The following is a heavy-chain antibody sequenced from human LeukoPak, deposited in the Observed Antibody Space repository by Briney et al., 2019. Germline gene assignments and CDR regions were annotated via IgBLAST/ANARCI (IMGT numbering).Heavy chain of an antibody. CDR2: ISGSGGST. V-gene: IGHV3-23*01. CDR1: GFTFSNYA. D-gene: IGHD4-17*01. J-gene: IGHJ1*01. CDR3: THTYTVTTRDEYFQH. Sequence: GGSLRLSCAASGFTFSNYAMSWVRQAPGKGLEWVSAISGSGGSTYYADSVKGRFTISRDNSKNTLYLQMSNLRAEDTAVYYCTHTYTVTTRDEYFQHWGQGTLVTVSS.